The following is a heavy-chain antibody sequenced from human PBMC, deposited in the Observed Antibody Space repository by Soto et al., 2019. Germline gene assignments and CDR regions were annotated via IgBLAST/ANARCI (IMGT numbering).Heavy chain of an antibody. CDR1: GGSISSYY. V-gene: IGHV4-59*12. J-gene: IGHJ5*02. Sequence: PSETLSLTCTVSGGSISSYYWSWIRQPPGKGLEWIGYIYYSGSTNYNPSLKSRVTISVDTSKSQFSLKLSSVTAADTAVYYCARSPSEAWFDPWGQGTLVTVSS. CDR3: ARSPSEAWFDP. CDR2: IYYSGST.